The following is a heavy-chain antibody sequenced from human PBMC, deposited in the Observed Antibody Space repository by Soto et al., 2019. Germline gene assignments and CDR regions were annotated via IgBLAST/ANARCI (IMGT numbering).Heavy chain of an antibody. CDR1: GASMENHY. Sequence: SETLSLTCTVSGASMENHYGSWIRQPPGKGLEYIGYMFYTGRADYNASFTSRVTISVDTSKNQFSLHLSSVTAADTAVIYCARGVGGYSYGGLDSWGQGTLVTVSS. V-gene: IGHV4-59*11. J-gene: IGHJ5*01. CDR2: MFYTGRA. D-gene: IGHD5-18*01. CDR3: ARGVGGYSYGGLDS.